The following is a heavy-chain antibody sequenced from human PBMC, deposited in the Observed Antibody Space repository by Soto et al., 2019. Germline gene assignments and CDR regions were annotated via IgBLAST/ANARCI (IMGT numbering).Heavy chain of an antibody. CDR1: GYTFTSYD. Sequence: QVQLVQSGAEVKKPGASVKVSCNASGYTFTSYDINWVRQATGQGLEWMGWMNPNSGNTGYAQKFQGRVTMTRNTSISTAYMELSSLRSEDTAVYYCARGRRVAGDDHFDYWGQGTLVTVSS. J-gene: IGHJ4*02. D-gene: IGHD6-19*01. CDR3: ARGRRVAGDDHFDY. CDR2: MNPNSGNT. V-gene: IGHV1-8*01.